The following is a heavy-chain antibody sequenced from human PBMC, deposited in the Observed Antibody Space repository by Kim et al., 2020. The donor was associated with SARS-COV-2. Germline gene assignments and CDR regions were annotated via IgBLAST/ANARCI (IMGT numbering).Heavy chain of an antibody. D-gene: IGHD5-18*01. CDR3: ARSISDTESPRIGIYF. J-gene: IGHJ1*01. CDR2: LRYEGSAK. CDR1: GFSLSNYW. Sequence: GGSLRLSCEASGFSLSNYWMSWVRQAPGKGLEWVASLRYEGSAKFYADSVKGRFTISRDSAQNSLFLHMSSLGVEDSALYYCARSISDTESPRIGIYF. V-gene: IGHV3-7*01.